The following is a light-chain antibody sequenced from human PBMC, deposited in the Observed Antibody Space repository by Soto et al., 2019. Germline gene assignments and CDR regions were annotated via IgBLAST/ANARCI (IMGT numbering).Light chain of an antibody. CDR3: QQLNSYPLT. Sequence: VIWMTQSPSLLSASTGDRVTISCLMSQGISSYLAWYQQKPGIAPKLLIYTASTLQSGVPSRFSGRGSGTEFTLTISSLQPEDSATYYCQQLNSYPLTFGGGTKVDIK. CDR2: TAS. CDR1: QGISSY. J-gene: IGKJ4*01. V-gene: IGKV1D-8*03.